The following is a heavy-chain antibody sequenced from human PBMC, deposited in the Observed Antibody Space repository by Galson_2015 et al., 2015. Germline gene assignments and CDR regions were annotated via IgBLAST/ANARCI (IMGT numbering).Heavy chain of an antibody. V-gene: IGHV4-39*01. D-gene: IGHD3-16*01. CDR1: GGSISRSGYY. J-gene: IGHJ5*02. Sequence: ETLSLTCTVSGGSISRSGYYWVWIRQPPGQGLEWTGSLSYTGSTYYNPSLKSRVTISVDTSKNQFSLNLSSVNAADAAVYYCARLRVGGWFDPWGQGSLVTVSS. CDR2: LSYTGST. CDR3: ARLRVGGWFDP.